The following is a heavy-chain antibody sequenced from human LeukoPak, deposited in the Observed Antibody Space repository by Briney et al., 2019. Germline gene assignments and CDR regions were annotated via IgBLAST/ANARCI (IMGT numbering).Heavy chain of an antibody. CDR3: ARERTPGYSYGTGDY. Sequence: GGSLRLSCAASGFTFSSYSMNWVRQAPGKGLEWVSSISSSSSYIYYADSVKGRFTISRDNAKNSLYLQMNSLRAEDTAVYYCARERTPGYSYGTGDYWGQGTLVTVSS. J-gene: IGHJ4*02. CDR1: GFTFSSYS. D-gene: IGHD5-18*01. V-gene: IGHV3-21*01. CDR2: ISSSSSYI.